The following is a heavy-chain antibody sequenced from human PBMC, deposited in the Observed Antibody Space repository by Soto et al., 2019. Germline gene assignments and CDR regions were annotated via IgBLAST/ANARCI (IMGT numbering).Heavy chain of an antibody. CDR2: IYHSGST. CDR3: ARDKLRDPAGFDP. D-gene: IGHD3-10*01. Sequence: TLSLTCAVSGGSISSGGYSWSWIRQPPGKGLEWIGYIYHSGSTYYNPSLKSRVTISVDRSKNQFSLKLSSVTAADTAVYYCARDKLRDPAGFDPWGQGTLVTVSS. J-gene: IGHJ5*02. V-gene: IGHV4-30-2*01. CDR1: GGSISSGGYS.